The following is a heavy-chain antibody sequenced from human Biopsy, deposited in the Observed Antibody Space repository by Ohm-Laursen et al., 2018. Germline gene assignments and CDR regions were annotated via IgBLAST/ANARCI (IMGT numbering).Heavy chain of an antibody. D-gene: IGHD3-22*01. J-gene: IGHJ5*02. Sequence: SVKVSCKASGYTFTGYHVNWVRQAPGQGLEWMGWINAKTGDTNYAQKFQGRVTMTRDTSISTAYVDLSSLRSDDTAVYYCTRGGYYYDSLAYYYWFDPWGQGTLVTVSS. CDR1: GYTFTGYH. CDR3: TRGGYYYDSLAYYYWFDP. V-gene: IGHV1-2*02. CDR2: INAKTGDT.